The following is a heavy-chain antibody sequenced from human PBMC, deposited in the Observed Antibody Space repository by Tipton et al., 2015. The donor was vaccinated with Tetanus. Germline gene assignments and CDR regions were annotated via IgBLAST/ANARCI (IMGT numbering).Heavy chain of an antibody. CDR3: AKAKTWAQLWFGDS. Sequence: GSLRLSCAASGFTFSSYPMAWVRQAPGKGLEWVSGISGPTAYSTYYRDPVRGRFTISRDNSKSTLYLQMNSLRAEDTAIYYCAKAKTWAQLWFGDSWGQGTLVTVSS. CDR2: ISGPTAYST. D-gene: IGHD3-10*01. V-gene: IGHV3-23*01. J-gene: IGHJ4*02. CDR1: GFTFSSYP.